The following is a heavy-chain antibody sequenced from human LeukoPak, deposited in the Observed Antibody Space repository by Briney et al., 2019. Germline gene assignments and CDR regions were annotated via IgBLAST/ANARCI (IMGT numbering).Heavy chain of an antibody. D-gene: IGHD3-10*01. J-gene: IGHJ4*02. V-gene: IGHV3-7*01. CDR3: ARDLAGHYYGSGTSFDY. CDR1: GFTFSSYW. CDR2: IREDGSEK. Sequence: GGSLRLSCAASGFTFSSYWMSWVRQAPGKGLEWVANIREDGSEKYYVGSVKGQFTISRDNAKNSLFLQMNSLRAEDTAVYYCARDLAGHYYGSGTSFDYWGQGTLVTVSS.